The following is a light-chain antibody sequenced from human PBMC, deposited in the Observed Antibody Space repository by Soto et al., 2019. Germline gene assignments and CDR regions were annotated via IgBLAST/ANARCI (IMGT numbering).Light chain of an antibody. J-gene: IGLJ1*01. CDR2: DVS. CDR1: STNVGGDNY. CDR3: CSYVGNYIYV. V-gene: IGLV2-11*01. Sequence: QYVLTQPRSVSGSPGQAVSISCTGTSTNVGGDNYVAWYQQHPGKAPKLMIFDVSSRPSGVPDRFSGSKSGNTASLTISGLQAEDEADYYCCSYVGNYIYVFGTGTKVTVL.